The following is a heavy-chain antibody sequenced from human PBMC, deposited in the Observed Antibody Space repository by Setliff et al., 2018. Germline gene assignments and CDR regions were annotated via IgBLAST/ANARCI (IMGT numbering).Heavy chain of an antibody. Sequence: PGESLKISCKGSGYTFSNYWVGWVRQMPGKGLEWMGIIYPGDSDTTYSPSFQGQVTMSADKSINTAYLQWSSLKASDTAMYYCARLGAPASHDAFDIWGQGTMVTVSS. CDR1: GYTFSNYW. V-gene: IGHV5-51*01. D-gene: IGHD6-25*01. J-gene: IGHJ3*02. CDR3: ARLGAPASHDAFDI. CDR2: IYPGDSDT.